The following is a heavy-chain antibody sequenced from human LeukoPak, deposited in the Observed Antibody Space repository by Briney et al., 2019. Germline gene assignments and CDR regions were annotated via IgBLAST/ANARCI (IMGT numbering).Heavy chain of an antibody. CDR1: GGSISSYC. CDR3: ARALYPGYSYGYNWFDP. J-gene: IGHJ5*02. CDR2: IYYSGST. Sequence: PSETLSLTCTVSGGSISSYCWSWIRQPPGKGLEWIGYIYYSGSTNYNPSLKSRVTISVDTSKNQFSLKLSSVTAADTAVYYCARALYPGYSYGYNWFDPWGQGTLVTVSS. D-gene: IGHD5-18*01. V-gene: IGHV4-59*01.